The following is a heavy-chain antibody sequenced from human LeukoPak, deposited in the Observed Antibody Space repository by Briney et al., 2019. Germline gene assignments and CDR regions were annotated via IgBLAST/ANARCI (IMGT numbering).Heavy chain of an antibody. J-gene: IGHJ4*02. CDR3: ATGSGWYSPDY. CDR1: GFTXTNSP. D-gene: IGHD6-19*01. V-gene: IGHV1-58*02. CDR2: IVVGSGNT. Sequence: SVKVSCKASGFTXTNSPMQWVRQARGQRLEWIGWIVVGSGNTNYAQKFQERVTITRDMSTSTAYMELRSLRSEDTAVYYCATGSGWYSPDYWGQGTLVTVSS.